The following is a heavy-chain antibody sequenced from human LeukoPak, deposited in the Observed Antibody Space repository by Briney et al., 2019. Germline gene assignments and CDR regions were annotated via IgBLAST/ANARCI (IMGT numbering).Heavy chain of an antibody. D-gene: IGHD6-19*01. Sequence: ASVKVSCKAYGYTFTNYGISWVRQVPGQGLEWMGWISAYNGNTNYAQNVQGRVTMTTDISTTTAYMELRCLRSDDTAVYYCARDHEYSSGWYKTLDIWGQGTMVTVSS. CDR3: ARDHEYSSGWYKTLDI. CDR1: GYTFTNYG. J-gene: IGHJ3*02. V-gene: IGHV1-18*01. CDR2: ISAYNGNT.